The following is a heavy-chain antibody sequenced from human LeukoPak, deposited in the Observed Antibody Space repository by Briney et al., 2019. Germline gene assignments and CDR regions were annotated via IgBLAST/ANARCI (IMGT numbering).Heavy chain of an antibody. Sequence: GASVKVSCKASGYTFTSYGISWVRQAPGQGLEWMGWISAYNGNTNYAQKLQGRVTMTTDTSTSTAYMELRSLRSDDTAVYYCARADNLEWELTGYFDYWGQGTLVTVFS. CDR1: GYTFTSYG. D-gene: IGHD1-26*01. CDR2: ISAYNGNT. J-gene: IGHJ4*02. CDR3: ARADNLEWELTGYFDY. V-gene: IGHV1-18*01.